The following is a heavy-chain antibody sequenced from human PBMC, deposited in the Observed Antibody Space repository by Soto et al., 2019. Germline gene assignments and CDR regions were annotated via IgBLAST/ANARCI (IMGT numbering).Heavy chain of an antibody. J-gene: IGHJ5*02. D-gene: IGHD3-16*01. CDR1: GFTVSNNY. CDR2: ICSGGST. CDR3: AGGPNSNSWGFA. V-gene: IGHV3-66*01. Sequence: QLVESGGALVQPGGSLRLSCAASGFTVSNNYMSWVRQAPGKGLEWVSLICSGGSTKSADSVKGRFTISRDSSKNTVYLQMNSLRAEDTAVYYCAGGPNSNSWGFAWGQGTLVTVSS.